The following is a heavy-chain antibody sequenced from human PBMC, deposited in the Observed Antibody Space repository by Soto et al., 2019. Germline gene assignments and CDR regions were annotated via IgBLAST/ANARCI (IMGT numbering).Heavy chain of an antibody. V-gene: IGHV3-33*01. CDR1: GFTFSIHG. CDR3: ARDRYSSGWYGVDF. J-gene: IGHJ4*02. D-gene: IGHD6-19*01. Sequence: GGSLRLSCAASGFTFSIHGMHWVRQAPGKGLEWVAVIWYDGSDKYYADSVKGRFTISRDNSKNTLYLQMNSLRAEDTAVYYCARDRYSSGWYGVDFWGQGTLVTVSS. CDR2: IWYDGSDK.